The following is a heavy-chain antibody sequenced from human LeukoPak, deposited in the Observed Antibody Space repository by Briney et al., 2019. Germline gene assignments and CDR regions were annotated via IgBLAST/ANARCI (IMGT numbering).Heavy chain of an antibody. CDR3: ARAWRVAALHWFDP. Sequence: TETLSLTCTVSGGSISSYYLSWIRQPPGKGLEWIGYIYTSGSTNYNPSLKSRVTISVDTSKNQFSLKLSSVTAADTAVYYCARAWRVAALHWFDPWGQGTLVTVSS. CDR2: IYTSGST. J-gene: IGHJ5*02. V-gene: IGHV4-4*09. CDR1: GGSISSYY. D-gene: IGHD5-24*01.